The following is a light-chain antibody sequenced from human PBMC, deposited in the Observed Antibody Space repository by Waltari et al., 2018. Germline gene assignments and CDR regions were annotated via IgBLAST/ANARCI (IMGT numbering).Light chain of an antibody. Sequence: DIVMTQSPDSLAVSLGERATFNCRSSQSVLSVSTNKNYLAWYQHKPGQPPKLLIYWASTRESRVPDRFSGSGSGTDFTLTISSLQAEDVALYYCQQYYTTPHTFGQGTKLEIK. J-gene: IGKJ2*01. CDR2: WAS. CDR3: QQYYTTPHT. V-gene: IGKV4-1*01. CDR1: QSVLSVSTNKNY.